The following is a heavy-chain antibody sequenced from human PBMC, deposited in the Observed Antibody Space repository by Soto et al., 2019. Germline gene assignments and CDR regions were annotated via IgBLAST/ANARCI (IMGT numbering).Heavy chain of an antibody. V-gene: IGHV4-39*01. J-gene: IGHJ3*02. CDR2: IYYSGST. CDR1: GGSISSSSYY. D-gene: IGHD6-19*01. Sequence: QLQLQESGPGLVKPSETLSLTCTVSGGSISSSSYYWGWIRQPPGKGLEWIGSIYYSGSTYYNPSLKSRVTISVDTSKNQFSLKLSSVTAADTAVYYCARLSSGSGWYALDIWGQGTMVTVSS. CDR3: ARLSSGSGWYALDI.